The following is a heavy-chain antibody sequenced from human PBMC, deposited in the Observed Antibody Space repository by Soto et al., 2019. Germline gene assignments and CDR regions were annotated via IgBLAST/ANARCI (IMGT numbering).Heavy chain of an antibody. V-gene: IGHV3-30*18. CDR3: AKVSVPAAILGVDY. CDR2: ISYDGSNK. Sequence: GGSLRLSCAASGFTFSSYGMYWVRQAPGKGLEWVSLISYDGSNKYYADSVKGRFTISRDNSKNTLYLQMNSLRAEDTAVYYCAKVSVPAAILGVDYWGQGTLVTVSS. J-gene: IGHJ4*02. CDR1: GFTFSSYG. D-gene: IGHD2-2*02.